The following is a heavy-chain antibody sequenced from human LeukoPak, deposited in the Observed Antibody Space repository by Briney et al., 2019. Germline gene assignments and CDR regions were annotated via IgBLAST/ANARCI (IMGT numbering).Heavy chain of an antibody. D-gene: IGHD6-6*01. Sequence: GGSLRLSCAASGFTFSDYYMSWIRQAPGKGLEWVSYISSSGSTIYYADSVKGRFTISRDNSKNTLYLQMNSLRAEDTAVYYCARDWGYGSSGFFDPWGQGTLVTVSS. CDR2: ISSSGSTI. J-gene: IGHJ5*02. CDR3: ARDWGYGSSGFFDP. V-gene: IGHV3-11*01. CDR1: GFTFSDYY.